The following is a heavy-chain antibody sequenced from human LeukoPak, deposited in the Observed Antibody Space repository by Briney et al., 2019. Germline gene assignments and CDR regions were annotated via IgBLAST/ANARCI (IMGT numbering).Heavy chain of an antibody. CDR2: IYPGDSDT. J-gene: IGHJ4*02. D-gene: IGHD3-9*01. CDR1: GYSFTSYW. Sequence: GESLKISCKGSGYSFTSYWIGWVRQMPGKGLEWMGIIYPGDSDTRYSPSFQGQVTISADKSISTAYLQWSSLKASDTAMYYCATSYDILTGFPPNFDYWGQGTLVTVSS. CDR3: ATSYDILTGFPPNFDY. V-gene: IGHV5-51*01.